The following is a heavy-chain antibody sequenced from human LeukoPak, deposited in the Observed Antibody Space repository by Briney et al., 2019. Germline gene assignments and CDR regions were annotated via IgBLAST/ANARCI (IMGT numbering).Heavy chain of an antibody. D-gene: IGHD1-26*01. CDR1: GFTFSSYW. J-gene: IGHJ4*02. V-gene: IGHV3-74*01. CDR3: AGHHQAYSRTY. CDR2: ISSDGYYI. Sequence: PGGSLRLSCAASGFTFSSYWMHWVRQAPGEGLVWVSRISSDGYYISYADSVKGRFTVSRDNAKNTLYLQINSLRAEDTAVYYCAGHHQAYSRTYWGQGTLVTVSS.